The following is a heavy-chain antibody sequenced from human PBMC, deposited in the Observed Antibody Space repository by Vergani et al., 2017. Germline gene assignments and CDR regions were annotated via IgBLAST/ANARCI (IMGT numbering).Heavy chain of an antibody. J-gene: IGHJ6*03. CDR3: AKAGGGTHRDYYYYYYMDV. V-gene: IGHV3-23*01. Sequence: EVQLLESGGGLVQPGGSLRLSCEASGFSFPGYAMSWVRQAPGKGLEWVSSVSGSGGSTYYADSVKGRFTISRDNSKNTLYLQMNSLRAEDTAVYYCAKAGGGTHRDYYYYYYMDVWGKGTTVTVSS. CDR1: GFSFPGYA. CDR2: VSGSGGST. D-gene: IGHD1-26*01.